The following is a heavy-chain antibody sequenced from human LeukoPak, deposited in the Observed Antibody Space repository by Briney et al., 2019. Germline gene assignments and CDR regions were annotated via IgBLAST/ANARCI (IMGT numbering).Heavy chain of an antibody. CDR2: IWYDGSNK. CDR1: GFTFSSYG. D-gene: IGHD2-15*01. CDR3: ARDYCSGGSCYDFDY. J-gene: IGHJ4*02. V-gene: IGHV3-33*01. Sequence: GRSLRPSCAASGFTFSSYGMHWVRQAPGKGLEWVAVIWYDGSNKYYADSVKGRFTISRDNSKNTLYLQMNSLRAEDTAVYYCARDYCSGGSCYDFDYWGQGTLVTVSS.